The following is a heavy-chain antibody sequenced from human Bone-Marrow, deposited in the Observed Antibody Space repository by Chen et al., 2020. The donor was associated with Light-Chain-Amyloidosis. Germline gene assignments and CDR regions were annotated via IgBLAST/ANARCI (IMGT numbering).Heavy chain of an antibody. D-gene: IGHD2-15*01. V-gene: IGHV4-39*01. CDR1: GGSISSSSYY. Sequence: QLQLQESGPGLVKPSETLSLTCTVSGGSISSSSYYWGWIRQPPGKGLEWIGRIYYSASTYYNPSLKSRVTISVDTSKNQFSLKLSSVTAADTAVYYCARLYCSGGSCRYYYYYMDVWGKGTTVTVSS. CDR2: IYYSAST. CDR3: ARLYCSGGSCRYYYYYMDV. J-gene: IGHJ6*03.